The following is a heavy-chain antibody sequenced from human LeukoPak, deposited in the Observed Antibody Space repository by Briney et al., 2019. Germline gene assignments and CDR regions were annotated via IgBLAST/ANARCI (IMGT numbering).Heavy chain of an antibody. CDR3: ARSAGRVRVVVAATELFNY. Sequence: SETLSLTCAVYGGSFSGYYWSWIRQPPGKGLEGMGEINHSGSTNYNPSLKSRVTISVDTSKNQFSLKLSSVTAADTAVYYCARSAGRVRVVVAATELFNYWGQGTLVTVSS. D-gene: IGHD2-15*01. CDR2: INHSGST. V-gene: IGHV4-34*01. CDR1: GGSFSGYY. J-gene: IGHJ4*02.